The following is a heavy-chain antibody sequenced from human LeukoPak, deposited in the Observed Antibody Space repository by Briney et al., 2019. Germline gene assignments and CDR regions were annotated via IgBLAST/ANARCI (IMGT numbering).Heavy chain of an antibody. CDR2: ISSGGNYK. CDR3: ARDTRQTSVTNFDS. V-gene: IGHV3-21*06. CDR1: GFTFSSYW. D-gene: IGHD4-17*01. J-gene: IGHJ4*02. Sequence: GGSLRLSCAASGFTFSSYWMHWVRQAPGKGLVWVSSISSGGNYKYYGDSVWGRYTVSRDDAKNSLYLEMNSLRAEDTAVYYCARDTRQTSVTNFDSWGQGTLVIVS.